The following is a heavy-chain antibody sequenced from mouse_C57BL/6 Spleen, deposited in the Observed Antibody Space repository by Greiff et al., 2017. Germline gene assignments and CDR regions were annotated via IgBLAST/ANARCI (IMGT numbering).Heavy chain of an antibody. Sequence: QVQLQQSGAELVRPGTSVKMSCKASGYTFTNYWIGWAKQRPGHGLEWIGDIYPGGGYTNYNEKFKGKATLTEDKSSNTAYKQISRLTSDDPAIYYWARGGVCYPFCFRGPGPTLTVSS. V-gene: IGHV1-63*01. CDR2: IYPGGGYT. D-gene: IGHD2-10*02. CDR1: GYTFTNYW. J-gene: IGHJ2*01. CDR3: ARGGVCYPFCF.